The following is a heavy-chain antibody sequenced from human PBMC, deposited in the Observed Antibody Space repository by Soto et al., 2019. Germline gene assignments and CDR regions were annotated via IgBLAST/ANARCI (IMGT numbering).Heavy chain of an antibody. CDR2: IKYDGNEQ. Sequence: EVRLVESGGGLVQPGGSLRLSCAASGFTFSNYYMTWVRQAPGKGLEWVANIKYDGNEQNYVDSVKGRFTISRDNAKNSLYLQMNSLRAEDTALYYCSRENWFQDYWGQGTLVTVSS. J-gene: IGHJ4*02. V-gene: IGHV3-7*03. D-gene: IGHD3-9*01. CDR3: SRENWFQDY. CDR1: GFTFSNYY.